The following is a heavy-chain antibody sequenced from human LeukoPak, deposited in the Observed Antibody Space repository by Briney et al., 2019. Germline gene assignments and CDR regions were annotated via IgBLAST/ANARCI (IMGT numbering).Heavy chain of an antibody. Sequence: PGGSLRLSCAASGFTFSNYWMHWVRQAPGKGLVWVSRIDSDGSSTSYADSVKGRFTISRDNSKNTVYLQMVSLRAEDTAMYYCARSNPGYSYASYWGQGTLVAVSS. V-gene: IGHV3-74*01. CDR3: ARSNPGYSYASY. D-gene: IGHD5-18*01. CDR1: GFTFSNYW. J-gene: IGHJ4*02. CDR2: IDSDGSST.